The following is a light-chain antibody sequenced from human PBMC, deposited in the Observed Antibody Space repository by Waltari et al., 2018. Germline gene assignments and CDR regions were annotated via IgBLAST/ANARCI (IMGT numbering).Light chain of an antibody. CDR1: SSDFGGYNN. V-gene: IGLV2-8*01. Sequence: QSALTQPPSASGSPVQSFTIYSTGPSSDFGGYNNVSRNQQHPGKAPKLMIYEVSKRPSGVPDRFSGSKSGNTASLTVSGLQAEDEADYYCSSYAGSNIVVFGGGTKLTVL. CDR3: SSYAGSNIVV. J-gene: IGLJ2*01. CDR2: EVS.